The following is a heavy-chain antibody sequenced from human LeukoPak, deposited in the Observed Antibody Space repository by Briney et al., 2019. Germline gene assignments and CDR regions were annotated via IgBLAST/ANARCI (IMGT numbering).Heavy chain of an antibody. J-gene: IGHJ6*03. D-gene: IGHD2-2*01. CDR3: AVRERDIVVVPAAIRSARAGGGYYYMDV. Sequence: ASVKVSCKASGGTFSSYAISWVRQAPGQGLEWMGGIIPIFGTANYAQKFQGRVTITTDESTSTAYMELSSLRSEGTAVYYCAVRERDIVVVPAAIRSARAGGGYYYMDVWGKGTTVTVSS. V-gene: IGHV1-69*05. CDR2: IIPIFGTA. CDR1: GGTFSSYA.